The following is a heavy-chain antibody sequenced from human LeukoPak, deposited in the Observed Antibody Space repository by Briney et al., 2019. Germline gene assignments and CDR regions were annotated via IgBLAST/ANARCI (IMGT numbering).Heavy chain of an antibody. J-gene: IGHJ4*02. CDR3: ARDQTRGIWSFRGADNFDY. V-gene: IGHV3-48*01. CDR2: ISSSSSTI. D-gene: IGHD3-16*01. Sequence: GGSLRLSCAASGFTFSSYWMHWVRQAPGKGLEWVSYISSSSSTIYYADSVKGRFTISRDNAKNSLYLQMNSLRAEDTAVYYCARDQTRGIWSFRGADNFDYWGQGTLVTVSS. CDR1: GFTFSSYW.